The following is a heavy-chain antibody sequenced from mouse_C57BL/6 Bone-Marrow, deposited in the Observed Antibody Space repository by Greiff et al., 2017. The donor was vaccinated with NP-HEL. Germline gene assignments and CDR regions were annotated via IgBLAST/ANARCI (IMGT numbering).Heavy chain of an antibody. CDR2: ISSGSSTI. Sequence: EVKLQESGGGLVKPGGSLKLSCAASGFTFSDYGMHWVRQAPEKGLEWVAYISSGSSTIYYADNVKGRFTISRDNAKNTLFLQMTSLRCEDTAMYYCARQTYDGYCVWFAYWGQGTLVTVSA. V-gene: IGHV5-17*01. J-gene: IGHJ3*01. CDR3: ARQTYDGYCVWFAY. D-gene: IGHD2-3*01. CDR1: GFTFSDYG.